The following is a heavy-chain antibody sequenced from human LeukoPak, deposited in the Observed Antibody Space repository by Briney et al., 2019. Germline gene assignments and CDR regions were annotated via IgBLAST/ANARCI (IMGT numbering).Heavy chain of an antibody. D-gene: IGHD6-13*01. CDR1: GFTFSSYW. Sequence: GGSLRLSCAASGFTFSSYWMSWVRQAPGKGLEWVANIDQDGSEKEKYYVDSVKGRFTISRDNAKNSLFLQMNSLRAEDTAVYYCARQYSSSWYRVDYWGQGTLVTVSS. J-gene: IGHJ4*02. V-gene: IGHV3-7*01. CDR3: ARQYSSSWYRVDY. CDR2: IDQDGSEKEK.